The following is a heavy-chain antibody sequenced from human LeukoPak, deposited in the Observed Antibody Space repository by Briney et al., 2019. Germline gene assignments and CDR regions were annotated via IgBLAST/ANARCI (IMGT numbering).Heavy chain of an antibody. J-gene: IGHJ3*02. CDR1: GGSISSYY. V-gene: IGHV4-59*12. Sequence: PSETLSLTCTVSGGSISSYYWSWIRQPPGKGLEWIGSIYYSGSTYYNPSLKSRVTISVDTSKNQFSLKLSSVTAADTAVYYCASLWYDAFDIWGQGTMVTVSS. D-gene: IGHD3-10*01. CDR2: IYYSGST. CDR3: ASLWYDAFDI.